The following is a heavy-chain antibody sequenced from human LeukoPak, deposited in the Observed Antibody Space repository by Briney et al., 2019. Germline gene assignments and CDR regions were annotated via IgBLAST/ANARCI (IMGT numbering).Heavy chain of an antibody. V-gene: IGHV4-39*07. CDR2: IYYSGST. J-gene: IGHJ3*02. D-gene: IGHD6-19*01. Sequence: PSETLSLTCTVSGGSISISNYYWGWIRQPPGKGLEWIGTIYYSGSTYYSPSLKSRVTISVDTSKNQFSLKLTSLTAADTAVYYCAKSARGHNPRGWEPDAFDIWGQGTMVTVSS. CDR3: AKSARGHNPRGWEPDAFDI. CDR1: GGSISISNYY.